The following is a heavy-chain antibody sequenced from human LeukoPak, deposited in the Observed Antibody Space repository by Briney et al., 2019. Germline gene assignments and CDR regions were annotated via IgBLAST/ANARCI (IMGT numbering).Heavy chain of an antibody. J-gene: IGHJ4*02. D-gene: IGHD3-16*01. CDR3: ARVGASNYFDY. CDR1: GFTFGSYG. V-gene: IGHV3-30*02. CDR2: IRSDGSNK. Sequence: PGGSLRLSCAASGFTFGSYGMHWVRQAPGKGLEWVTFIRSDGSNKYYADSVKGRFTISRDNSKNTLYLQMGSLRAEDMAVYYCARVGASNYFDYWGQGTLVTVSS.